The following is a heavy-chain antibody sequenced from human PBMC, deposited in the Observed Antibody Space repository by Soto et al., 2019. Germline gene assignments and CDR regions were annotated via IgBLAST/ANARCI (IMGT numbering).Heavy chain of an antibody. V-gene: IGHV4-30-2*01. CDR3: ARDAERVPAAFDS. CDR2: IYHSGST. CDR1: GGSMSSGVYS. D-gene: IGHD2-2*01. J-gene: IGHJ4*02. Sequence: PSETLSLTCAVSGGSMSSGVYSWNWIRQPPGKGLEWIGYIYHSGSTYYNPSLKSRVTISLDMSKNQFSLNLSSVTAADTAVYYCARDAERVPAAFDSWGQGTLVTVSS.